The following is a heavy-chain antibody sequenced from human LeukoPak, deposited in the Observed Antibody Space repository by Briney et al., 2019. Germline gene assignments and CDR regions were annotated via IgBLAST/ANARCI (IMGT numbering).Heavy chain of an antibody. Sequence: GGSLRLSCAASGFTFSSYGMHWVRQAPGKGLEWVAVIWYDGSNEYYADSVKGRFTISRDNSKNTLYLQMNSLRAEDTAVYYCARDNTFYYYGSGSYYNAPVFDYWGQGTLVTVSS. V-gene: IGHV3-33*01. CDR3: ARDNTFYYYGSGSYYNAPVFDY. CDR1: GFTFSSYG. CDR2: IWYDGSNE. D-gene: IGHD3-10*01. J-gene: IGHJ4*02.